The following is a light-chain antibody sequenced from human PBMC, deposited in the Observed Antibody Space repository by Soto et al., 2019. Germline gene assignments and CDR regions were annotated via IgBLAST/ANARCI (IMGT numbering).Light chain of an antibody. CDR2: DAS. J-gene: IGKJ1*01. CDR3: QQRSYWPLT. Sequence: EIVLTQSPATLSLSPGERATLSCRASQSVSSYFAWYQQKPGKAPRLLNYDASSRATGIPARFSGSGSGTDFKLTISSLETEDFAVYYCQQRSYWPLTLGLGTKVEIK. V-gene: IGKV3-11*01. CDR1: QSVSSY.